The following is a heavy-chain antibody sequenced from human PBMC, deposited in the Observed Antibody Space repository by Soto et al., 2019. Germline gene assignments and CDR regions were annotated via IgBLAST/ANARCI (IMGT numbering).Heavy chain of an antibody. J-gene: IGHJ4*02. Sequence: QVQLQESGPGLVKPSQTLSLTCIVSGGSISGGEHYWSWIRQPPGKGLEWIGYIYYSGSTSYNPSLKSRITISVDTSKNQFSLKLSSVTAADTAMYYCASSVWSGYYHFDYWGQGTLVTVSS. D-gene: IGHD3-3*01. CDR3: ASSVWSGYYHFDY. V-gene: IGHV4-30-4*01. CDR2: IYYSGST. CDR1: GGSISGGEHY.